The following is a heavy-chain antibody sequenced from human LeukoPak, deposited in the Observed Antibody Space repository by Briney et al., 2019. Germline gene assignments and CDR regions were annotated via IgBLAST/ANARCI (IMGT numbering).Heavy chain of an antibody. CDR2: IYYSGST. V-gene: IGHV4-59*01. J-gene: IGHJ4*02. D-gene: IGHD3-22*01. CDR3: ARGDSGYYLNY. CDR1: GGSISSYY. Sequence: PSETLSLTCTVSGGSISSYYWSWIRQPPGKGLEWIGYIYYSGSTNYNPSLKSRVTISVDTSKNQFSLKPSSVTAADTAVYYCARGDSGYYLNYWGQGTLVTVSS.